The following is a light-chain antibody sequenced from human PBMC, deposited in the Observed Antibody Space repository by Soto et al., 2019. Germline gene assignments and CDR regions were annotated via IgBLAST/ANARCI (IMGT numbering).Light chain of an antibody. J-gene: IGKJ4*01. CDR2: GAS. CDR1: QSVRNNY. CDR3: QQFGRSPPT. Sequence: EIVLTQSPGTLSLSPGERATLSCRASQSVRNNYLAWYQQKPGQAPRFLIFGASARATGIPDRFSGGGSGKDFTLTISRLEPEDFPVYYCQQFGRSPPTLGGGPKVDIK. V-gene: IGKV3-20*01.